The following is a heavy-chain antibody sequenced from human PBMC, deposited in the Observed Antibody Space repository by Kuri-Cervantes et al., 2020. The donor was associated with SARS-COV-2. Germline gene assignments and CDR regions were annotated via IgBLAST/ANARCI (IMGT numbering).Heavy chain of an antibody. CDR2: IYSGGST. CDR3: ARERGFRGWFDP. J-gene: IGHJ5*02. Sequence: GESLKISCAASGFTVSSNYMSWVRQAPGKGLEWVSVIYSGGSTYYADSVKGRFTISRDNSKNTLYLQMNSLRAEDTAVYYCARERGFRGWFDPWGQGTLVTVSS. V-gene: IGHV3-53*01. D-gene: IGHD3-10*01. CDR1: GFTVSSNY.